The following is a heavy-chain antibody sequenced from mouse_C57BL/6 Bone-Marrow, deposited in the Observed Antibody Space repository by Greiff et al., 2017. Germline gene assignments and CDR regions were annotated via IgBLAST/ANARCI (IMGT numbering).Heavy chain of an antibody. J-gene: IGHJ1*03. CDR2: INPNNGGT. CDR1: GYTFTDYY. V-gene: IGHV1-26*01. CDR3: ARDFNYYYGSGYFDV. D-gene: IGHD1-1*01. Sequence: VQLQQSGPELVKPGASVKISCKASGYTFTDYYMNWVKQSHGKSLEWIGDINPNNGGTSYNQKFKGKATLTVDKSSSTAYMELRSLTSEDSAVYYCARDFNYYYGSGYFDVWGTGTTVTVSS.